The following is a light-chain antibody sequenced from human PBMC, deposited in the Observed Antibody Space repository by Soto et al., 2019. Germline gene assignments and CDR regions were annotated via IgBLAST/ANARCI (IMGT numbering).Light chain of an antibody. CDR1: QSVRSA. Sequence: EKVMTQSPATLSVSPGERATLSCRASQSVRSAVAWYQQKPGQPPRLLIYDASTRATGIPARFRGSGSGTEFTLTISSLQSEDFAIYYCQQYINWPRTFGQGTRWIS. CDR2: DAS. J-gene: IGKJ1*01. V-gene: IGKV3-15*01. CDR3: QQYINWPRT.